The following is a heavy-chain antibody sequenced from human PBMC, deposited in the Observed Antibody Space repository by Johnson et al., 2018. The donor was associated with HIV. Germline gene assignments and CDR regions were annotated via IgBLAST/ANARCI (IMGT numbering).Heavy chain of an antibody. D-gene: IGHD6-19*01. CDR3: AKGFGSSGLNGAFDI. J-gene: IGHJ3*02. V-gene: IGHV3-66*03. CDR1: GFTVSSNY. CDR2: ISGSGGSP. Sequence: VQLVESGGGLIQPGGSLRLSCAASGFTVSSNYMSWVRQAPGKGLAWVSGISGSGGSPYYAASVKGGFPIYIDNSKNTLYRQMNRLRAEDTAVYYCAKGFGSSGLNGAFDIWGQGTMVTVSS.